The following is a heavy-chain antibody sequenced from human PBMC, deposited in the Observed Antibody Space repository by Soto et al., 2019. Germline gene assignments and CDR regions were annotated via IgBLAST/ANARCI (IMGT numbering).Heavy chain of an antibody. CDR2: IWYDGSNK. CDR3: ARDLLNWNCSFDY. CDR1: GFTFSSYG. J-gene: IGHJ4*02. V-gene: IGHV3-33*01. D-gene: IGHD1-7*01. Sequence: PGGSLRLSCAASGFTFSSYGMHWVRQAPGKGLEWVAVIWYDGSNKYYADSVKGRFTISRDNFKNTLYLQMNSLRAEDTAVYYCARDLLNWNCSFDYWGQGTLVTVSS.